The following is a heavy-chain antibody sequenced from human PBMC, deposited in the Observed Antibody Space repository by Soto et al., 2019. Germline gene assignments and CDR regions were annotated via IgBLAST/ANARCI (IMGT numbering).Heavy chain of an antibody. V-gene: IGHV2-70*01. Sequence: SGPTLVNPTQTLTLTCTFSGFPLSTSGMCVSWIRPPPGKALEWLAPIDWDDDKYYSTSLKTRLTISKDTSKNQVVLTMTNMDPVDTATYYCARSSGWYGYYYYGMDVWGQGTTVTVSS. CDR1: GFPLSTSGMC. J-gene: IGHJ6*02. CDR2: IDWDDDK. CDR3: ARSSGWYGYYYYGMDV. D-gene: IGHD6-19*01.